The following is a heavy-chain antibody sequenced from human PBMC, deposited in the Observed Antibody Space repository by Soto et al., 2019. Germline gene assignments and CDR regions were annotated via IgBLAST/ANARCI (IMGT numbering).Heavy chain of an antibody. Sequence: GGSLRLSCAASGFTFSSYSMNWVRQAPGKGLEWVSSISRSSSYIYYADSGKGRFTISRDNAKNSLYLQMNSLRAEDTAVYYCARDARGDYGDYDDAFDIWGQGTMVTVSS. CDR1: GFTFSSYS. D-gene: IGHD4-17*01. CDR2: ISRSSSYI. CDR3: ARDARGDYGDYDDAFDI. J-gene: IGHJ3*02. V-gene: IGHV3-21*01.